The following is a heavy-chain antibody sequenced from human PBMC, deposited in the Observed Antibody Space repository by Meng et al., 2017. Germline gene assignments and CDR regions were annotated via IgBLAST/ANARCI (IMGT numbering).Heavy chain of an antibody. CDR3: ARGFHSGAWHIDS. CDR2: NNAATGDS. V-gene: IGHV1-3*01. CDR1: GFTFNSYA. J-gene: IGHJ4*02. Sequence: QVQLVQSGAEVKKPGASVKVSCKASGFTFNSYAMHWVRQAPGQRFEWMGYNNAATGDSEYLQKFQGRGTFTKDTSANTGYMYLTSLRSEDTALYYFARGFHSGAWHIDSWGQGTLVTVSS. D-gene: IGHD5-12*01.